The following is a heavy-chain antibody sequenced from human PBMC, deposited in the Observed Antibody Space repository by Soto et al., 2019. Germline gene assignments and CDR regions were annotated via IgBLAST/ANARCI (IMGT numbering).Heavy chain of an antibody. CDR1: GFTFSSYG. CDR3: ARDRKNYGGKHYYYYVMDV. D-gene: IGHD4-17*01. V-gene: IGHV3-33*01. Sequence: GGSLRLSCAASGFTFSSYGMHWVRQAPGKGLEWVAVIWYDGSNKYYADSVKGRFTISRDNSKNTLYLQMNSLRAEDTAVYYCARDRKNYGGKHYYYYVMDVWGQGTTVTVSS. CDR2: IWYDGSNK. J-gene: IGHJ6*02.